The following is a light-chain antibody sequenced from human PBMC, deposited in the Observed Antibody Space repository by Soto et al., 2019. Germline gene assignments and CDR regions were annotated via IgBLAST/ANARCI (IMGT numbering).Light chain of an antibody. J-gene: IGKJ5*01. CDR1: QGISNY. CDR3: QKYSSVIT. CDR2: AAS. V-gene: IGKV1-27*01. Sequence: DIQMTQSPASLSASVGDRVTITCRASQGISNYLAWYQQKPGKVPKLLIYAASTLQSGVPSRFSGSGSGPDFTLTITSLQPEDVATYYCQKYSSVITFGQGTRLEIK.